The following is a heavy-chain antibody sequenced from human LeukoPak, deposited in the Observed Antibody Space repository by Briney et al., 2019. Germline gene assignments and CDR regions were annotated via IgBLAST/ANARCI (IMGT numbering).Heavy chain of an antibody. CDR1: GFTFDDYA. CDR3: AKDGKN. V-gene: IGHV3-9*01. J-gene: IGHJ4*02. Sequence: HSGGSLRLSCAASGFTFDDYAMHWVRQAPGKGLEWVSGISWNSGSIGYADSVKGRFTISRDNSKNTLYLQMNSLRAEDTAVYYCAKDGKNWGQGTLVTVSS. CDR2: ISWNSGSI.